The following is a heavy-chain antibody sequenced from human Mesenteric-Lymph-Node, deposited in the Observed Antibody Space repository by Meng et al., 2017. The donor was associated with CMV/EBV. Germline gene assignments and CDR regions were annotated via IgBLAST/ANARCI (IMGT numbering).Heavy chain of an antibody. CDR3: ARGPNCSGGTCYAIYHYYGMDV. D-gene: IGHD2-15*01. Sequence: GGSLILSCAASGFTFSSDGMIWVRQAPGKGLEWVSSISGTGTYIFYADSVKGRFTISRDNAGNSLYLQMNSLRAEDTAVYYCARGPNCSGGTCYAIYHYYGMDVWGQGTTVTVSS. V-gene: IGHV3-21*01. CDR1: GFTFSSDG. J-gene: IGHJ6*02. CDR2: ISGTGTYI.